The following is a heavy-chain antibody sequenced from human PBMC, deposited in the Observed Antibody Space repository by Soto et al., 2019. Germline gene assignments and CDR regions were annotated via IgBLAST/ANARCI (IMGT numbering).Heavy chain of an antibody. Sequence: QLQLQESGPGLVKPSETLSLTCTVSGGSISSSTYYWGWIRQPPGKGLEWIGSVYYSGLTYYNPSLKGRVAISVDTSKNQFTLKLTSVTAVDTAVYYCTRGGARLDRFDFWGQGTMVTVSS. CDR1: GGSISSSTYY. V-gene: IGHV4-39*01. D-gene: IGHD6-6*01. J-gene: IGHJ3*01. CDR2: VYYSGLT. CDR3: TRGGARLDRFDF.